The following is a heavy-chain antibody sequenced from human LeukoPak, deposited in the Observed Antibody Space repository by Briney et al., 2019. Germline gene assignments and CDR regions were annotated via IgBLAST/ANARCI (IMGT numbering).Heavy chain of an antibody. CDR1: GFTFSSYW. D-gene: IGHD2-2*01. CDR2: INSDGSST. V-gene: IGHV3-74*01. CDR3: ARGFCTSTSCYGSY. J-gene: IGHJ4*02. Sequence: GGSLRLSCAASGFTFSSYWMHWVRQAPGKGLVWVSRINSDGSSTSYADSVKGRFTISRDNAKKSLYLQMNSLRAEDTAMYYCARGFCTSTSCYGSYWGQGTLVTVSS.